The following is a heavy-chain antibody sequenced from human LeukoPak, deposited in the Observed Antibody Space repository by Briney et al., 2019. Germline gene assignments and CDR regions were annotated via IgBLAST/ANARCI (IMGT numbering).Heavy chain of an antibody. V-gene: IGHV1-24*01. CDR2: FDPEDGET. CDR1: GYTLTELS. Sequence: ASVKVSCKVSGYTLTELSMHWVRQAPGKGLEWMGGFDPEDGETIYAQKFQGRVTMTEDTSTDTAYMELRSLRSDDTAVYYCARDLKMGYSSGRYSWGTGSSNDYWGQGTLVTVSS. J-gene: IGHJ4*02. CDR3: ARDLKMGYSSGRYSWGTGSSNDY. D-gene: IGHD6-19*01.